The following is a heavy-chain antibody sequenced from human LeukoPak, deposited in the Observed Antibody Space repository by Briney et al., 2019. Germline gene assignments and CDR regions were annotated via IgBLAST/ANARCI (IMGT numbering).Heavy chain of an antibody. CDR1: GGSIRSSYYC. V-gene: IGHV4-39*07. CDR3: ANPARDFADSGAITW. J-gene: IGHJ4*02. CDR2: IYDSGST. D-gene: IGHD4-17*01. Sequence: SETLSLTCTVSGGSIRSSYYCWGWIRQPPGKGLEWIGSIYDSGSTYYNPSLKSRVTISADTSKNQFSLKLTSVTAADTAVYYCANPARDFADSGAITWWGQGTLVTVSS.